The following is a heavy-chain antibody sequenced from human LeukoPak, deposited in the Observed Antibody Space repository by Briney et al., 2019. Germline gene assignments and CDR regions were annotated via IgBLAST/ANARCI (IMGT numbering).Heavy chain of an antibody. D-gene: IGHD2/OR15-2a*01. J-gene: IGHJ6*03. V-gene: IGHV1-46*01. Sequence: GASVKVSFKASGYTFTSHYMHWVRQAPGQGLEWMGIINPSGGSTSYAQKFQGRVTMTRDMSTSTVYMELSSLRSEDTAVYYCARGVLLDYYYYYMDVWGKGTTVTVSS. CDR1: GYTFTSHY. CDR3: ARGVLLDYYYYYMDV. CDR2: INPSGGST.